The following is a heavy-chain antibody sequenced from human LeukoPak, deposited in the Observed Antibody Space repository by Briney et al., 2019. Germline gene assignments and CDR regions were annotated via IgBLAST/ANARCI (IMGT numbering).Heavy chain of an antibody. CDR2: ISPSGGST. CDR1: RFSFSSYG. J-gene: IGHJ4*02. D-gene: IGHD3-22*01. V-gene: IGHV3-23*01. CDR3: AKDRLPLSSAYYYLPFDY. Sequence: GGSLRLSCAASRFSFSSYGMSWVRQAPGKGLEWVSAISPSGGSTYYADSVKGRFTISRDNSKNTLYLQMNSLRAEDTAVYYCAKDRLPLSSAYYYLPFDYWGQGTLVTVSS.